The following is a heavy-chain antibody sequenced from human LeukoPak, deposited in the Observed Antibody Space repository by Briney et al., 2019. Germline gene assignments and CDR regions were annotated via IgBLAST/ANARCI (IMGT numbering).Heavy chain of an antibody. Sequence: ASVKVSCKASGGTFSSYAISWVRQAPGQGLEWMGGIIPIFGTANYAQKFQGRVTITADESTSTAYMELSSLRSEDTAAYYCARPVAPYRHQHYFDYWGQGTLVTVSS. J-gene: IGHJ4*02. CDR1: GGTFSSYA. CDR3: ARPVAPYRHQHYFDY. CDR2: IIPIFGTA. D-gene: IGHD6-19*01. V-gene: IGHV1-69*13.